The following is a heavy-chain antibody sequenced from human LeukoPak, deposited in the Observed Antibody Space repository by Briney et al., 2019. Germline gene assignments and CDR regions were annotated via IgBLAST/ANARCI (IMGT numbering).Heavy chain of an antibody. D-gene: IGHD3-22*01. CDR3: ARADYYDSSGYSRRGYYYMDV. J-gene: IGHJ6*03. CDR2: INHSGST. CDR1: GGSFSGYY. Sequence: PSETLSLTCAVYGGSFSGYYWSWIRQPPGKGLEWTGEINHSGSTNYNPSLKSRVTISVDTSKNQFSLKLSSVTAADTAVYYCARADYYDSSGYSRRGYYYMDVWGKGTTVTVSS. V-gene: IGHV4-34*01.